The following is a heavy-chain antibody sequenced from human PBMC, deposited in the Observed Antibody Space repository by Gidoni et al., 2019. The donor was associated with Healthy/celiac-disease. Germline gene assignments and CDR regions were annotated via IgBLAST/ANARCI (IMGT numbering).Heavy chain of an antibody. Sequence: QVQLVQSGAEVKKPGASVKVSCKASGYTFTGYYMHWVRQAPGQGLELMGCINPNSGGTDYAQKFQGRVTMTRDTSISTAYMELSRLRSDDTAVYYCARDLRIAVAGINYWGQGTLVTVSS. CDR1: GYTFTGYY. D-gene: IGHD6-19*01. CDR3: ARDLRIAVAGINY. CDR2: INPNSGGT. J-gene: IGHJ4*02. V-gene: IGHV1-2*02.